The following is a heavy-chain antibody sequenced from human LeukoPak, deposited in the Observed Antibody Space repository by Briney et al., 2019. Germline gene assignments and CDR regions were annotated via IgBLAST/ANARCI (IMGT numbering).Heavy chain of an antibody. CDR3: ARSPRGAGPANWFDP. D-gene: IGHD6-19*01. CDR1: GGSISSGGYY. J-gene: IGHJ5*02. V-gene: IGHV4-31*03. CDR2: IYYSGST. Sequence: PTETLSLTCTVSGGSISSGGYYWSWIRQHAGKGLEWIGYIYYSGSTYYNPSLKSRVTISVDTSKNQFSLKLSSVTAADTAVYYCARSPRGAGPANWFDPWGQGTLVTVSS.